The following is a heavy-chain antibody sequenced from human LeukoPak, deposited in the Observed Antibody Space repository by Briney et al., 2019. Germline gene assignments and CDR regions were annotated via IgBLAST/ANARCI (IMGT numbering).Heavy chain of an antibody. Sequence: SETLSLTCTVSGGSISSYYWSWIRQPPGKGLEWIGYIYYSGSTNYNPSLKSRVTISVDTSKNQFSLKLSSVTAADTAVYYCARAEEMATTLDYWGQGTLVTVSS. CDR2: IYYSGST. V-gene: IGHV4-59*01. D-gene: IGHD5-24*01. CDR1: GGSISSYY. CDR3: ARAEEMATTLDY. J-gene: IGHJ4*02.